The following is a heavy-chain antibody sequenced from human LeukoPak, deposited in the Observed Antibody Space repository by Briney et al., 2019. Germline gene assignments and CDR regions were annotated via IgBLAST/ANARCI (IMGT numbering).Heavy chain of an antibody. Sequence: ASVKVSCKASGYTFTGSYMQWVRQAPGQGLEWMGWINPKSGGTDYAQKFQGRVTMTRDTSISTVYMELSSLRSDDTAVFYCARAPHTFSAPPDYWGQGTLVTVSS. D-gene: IGHD2/OR15-2a*01. V-gene: IGHV1-2*02. CDR3: ARAPHTFSAPPDY. CDR1: GYTFTGSY. CDR2: INPKSGGT. J-gene: IGHJ4*02.